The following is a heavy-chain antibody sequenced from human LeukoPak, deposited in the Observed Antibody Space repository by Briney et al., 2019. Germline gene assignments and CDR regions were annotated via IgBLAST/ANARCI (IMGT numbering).Heavy chain of an antibody. Sequence: ASVKVSCKASGYIFTSYDINWVRQAAGQGLDWIGWMNPSSGATDYTQKFKGRVTFTRDTSTSTAYMELSSLGSEDTAVYYCARSGSGGNVNFDLWGQGTLVTVSS. CDR3: ARSGSGGNVNFDL. V-gene: IGHV1-8*02. D-gene: IGHD4-23*01. J-gene: IGHJ4*02. CDR2: MNPSSGAT. CDR1: GYIFTSYD.